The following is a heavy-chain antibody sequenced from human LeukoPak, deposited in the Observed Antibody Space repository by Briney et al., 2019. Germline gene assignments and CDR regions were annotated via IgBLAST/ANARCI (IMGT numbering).Heavy chain of an antibody. CDR1: GIIFSNAW. CDR3: CTGGGVLRFL. J-gene: IGHJ4*02. D-gene: IGHD3-3*01. Sequence: GGALILPCAASGIIFSNAWLTWVRQAPAKGLEWLGRIKSKKDGELTDYAATVIDRFTISRDDSKDSLYLEMNSLRTEETAVYYCCTGGGVLRFLGGQGTLVTVSS. CDR2: IKSKKDGELT. V-gene: IGHV3-15*01.